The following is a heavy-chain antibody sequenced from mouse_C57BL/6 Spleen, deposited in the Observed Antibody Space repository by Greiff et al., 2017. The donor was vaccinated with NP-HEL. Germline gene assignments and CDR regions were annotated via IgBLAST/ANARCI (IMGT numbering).Heavy chain of an antibody. J-gene: IGHJ2*01. CDR1: GFSLSTSGMG. Sequence: VKLMESGPGILQSSQTLSLTCSFSGFSLSTSGMGVSWIRQPSGKGLEWLAHIYCDDDKRYNPSLQSRLTISKDTSRNQVFLKITSVDTADTATDYCARRVDGYYDFDYWGQGTTLTVSS. CDR2: IYCDDDK. V-gene: IGHV8-12*01. D-gene: IGHD2-3*01. CDR3: ARRVDGYYDFDY.